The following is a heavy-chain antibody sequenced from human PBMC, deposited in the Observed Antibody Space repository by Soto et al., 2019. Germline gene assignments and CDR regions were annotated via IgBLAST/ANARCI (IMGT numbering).Heavy chain of an antibody. D-gene: IGHD6-13*01. Sequence: ESLKISCKGSGYSFTSHWIGWVRQMPGKGLEWMGIIYPGDSDTIYSPSFQGQVTISADKSISTAYLQWSSLKASDTAMYYCARLPLAAACSDANSWGQGTLVTVSS. CDR2: IYPGDSDT. CDR1: GYSFTSHW. CDR3: ARLPLAAACSDANS. V-gene: IGHV5-51*01. J-gene: IGHJ4*02.